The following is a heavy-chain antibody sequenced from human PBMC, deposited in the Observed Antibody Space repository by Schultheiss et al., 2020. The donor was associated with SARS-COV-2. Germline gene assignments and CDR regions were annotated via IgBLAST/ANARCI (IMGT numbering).Heavy chain of an antibody. CDR3: ARGYCSSTSCYLHWFDP. D-gene: IGHD2-2*01. CDR2: IYTSGST. J-gene: IGHJ5*02. V-gene: IGHV4-4*07. Sequence: ETLSLTCAVSGYSISSGYYWSWIRQPAGKGLEWIGRIYTSGSTNYNPSLKSRVTMSVDTSKNQFSLKLSSVTAADTAVYYCARGYCSSTSCYLHWFDPWGQGTLVTVSS. CDR1: GYSISSGYY.